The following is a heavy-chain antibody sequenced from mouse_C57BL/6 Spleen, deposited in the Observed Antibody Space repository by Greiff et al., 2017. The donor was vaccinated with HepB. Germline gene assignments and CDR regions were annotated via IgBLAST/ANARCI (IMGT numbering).Heavy chain of an antibody. V-gene: IGHV5-17*01. D-gene: IGHD4-1*01. Sequence: EVKLMESGGGLVKPGGSLKLSCAASGFTFSDYGMHWVRQAPEKGLEWVAYISSGSSTIYYADTVKGRFTISRDNAKNTLFLQMTSLRSEDTAMYYCARNWEWYFDVWGTGTTVTVSS. CDR1: GFTFSDYG. CDR2: ISSGSSTI. CDR3: ARNWEWYFDV. J-gene: IGHJ1*03.